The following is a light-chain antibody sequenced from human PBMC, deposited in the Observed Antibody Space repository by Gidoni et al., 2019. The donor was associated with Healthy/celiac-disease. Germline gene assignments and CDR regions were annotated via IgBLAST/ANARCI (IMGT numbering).Light chain of an antibody. CDR2: AAS. J-gene: IGKJ2*02. CDR3: QQSYSTSGT. CDR1: QSISSY. V-gene: IGKV1-39*01. Sequence: DIQMTQSPSSLSASVGDRVTITCRASQSISSYLNWYQQKPGKAPKLLIYAASSLQSGVPSRFSGGGSGTDFTLTISSLQPEDFATYYCQQSYSTSGTFXXXTKLEIK.